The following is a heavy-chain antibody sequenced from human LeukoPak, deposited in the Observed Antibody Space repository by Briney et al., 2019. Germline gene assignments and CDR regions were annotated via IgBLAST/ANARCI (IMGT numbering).Heavy chain of an antibody. CDR1: GYSISNGYY. D-gene: IGHD5-12*01. V-gene: IGHV4-38-2*02. CDR3: ARNSVEGGLVVARPFDP. CDR2: IYHSGST. Sequence: SETLSLTCTVSGYSISNGYYWGWIRLPPGKGLEWIGSIYHSGSTYYNPSLKSRVTISVDTSKNQFSLRLSSVTAADTAVYYCARNSVEGGLVVARPFDPWGQGTLVTVSS. J-gene: IGHJ5*02.